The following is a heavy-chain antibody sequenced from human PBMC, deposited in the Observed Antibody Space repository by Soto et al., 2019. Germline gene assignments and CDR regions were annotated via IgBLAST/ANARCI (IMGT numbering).Heavy chain of an antibody. D-gene: IGHD7-27*01. V-gene: IGHV6-1*01. CDR1: GDSVSSHSAP. CDR3: ARGSGAAHAFDI. Sequence: AQTLALTCPISGDSVSSHSAPWNWIRQSSSRRLEWLGRTYYRSKWYSDYAVSLKSRITINPETPKNQFSLHLKSVTHEDRAVYYCARGSGAAHAFDIWGQGTVVTVS. CDR2: TYYRSKWYS. J-gene: IGHJ3*02.